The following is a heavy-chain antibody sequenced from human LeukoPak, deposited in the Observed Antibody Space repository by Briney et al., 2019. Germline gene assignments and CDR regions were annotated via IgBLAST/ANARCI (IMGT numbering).Heavy chain of an antibody. CDR3: ARASYSTSSRNWFDP. V-gene: IGHV3-74*01. J-gene: IGHJ5*02. CDR1: GFTISNYW. D-gene: IGHD6-6*01. CDR2: INNDGSST. Sequence: GGSLRLSCAASGFTISNYWMHWVRQALGKGLVWVSRINNDGSSTNYADSVKGRFTISRDNAKSTLYLQMNSLRAEDTAVYYCARASYSTSSRNWFDPWGQGTQVTVSS.